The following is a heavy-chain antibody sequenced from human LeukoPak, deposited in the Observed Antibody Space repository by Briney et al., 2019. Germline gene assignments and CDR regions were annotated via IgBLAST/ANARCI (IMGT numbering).Heavy chain of an antibody. Sequence: GRSLRLSCAASGFTFSGNAMHWVRQAPGKGLVWVSTISGGGGSTSYADSVKGRFTISRDNSKNTLYLQMNSLRAEDTAVYYCAKQRDGFFDYWGQGTLVTVSS. CDR3: AKQRDGFFDY. CDR2: ISGGGGST. CDR1: GFTFSGNA. D-gene: IGHD5-24*01. J-gene: IGHJ4*02. V-gene: IGHV3-23*01.